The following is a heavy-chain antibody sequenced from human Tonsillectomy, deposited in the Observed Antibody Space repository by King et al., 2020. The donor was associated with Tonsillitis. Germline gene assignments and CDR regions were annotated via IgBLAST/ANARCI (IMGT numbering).Heavy chain of an antibody. V-gene: IGHV1-18*04. CDR3: ARFSASYDAFDI. CDR2: ISPYNGNR. CDR1: DYTFSGSG. D-gene: IGHD1-26*01. Sequence: VQLVQSGAEVKKPGASVKVSCKPSDYTFSGSGITWVRQAPGQGLDVMGWISPYNGNRDYAQKLQGRGTMTTDTSTITAYMGLRGLRSDDTAVYYCARFSASYDAFDIWGQGTMVTVSS. J-gene: IGHJ3*02.